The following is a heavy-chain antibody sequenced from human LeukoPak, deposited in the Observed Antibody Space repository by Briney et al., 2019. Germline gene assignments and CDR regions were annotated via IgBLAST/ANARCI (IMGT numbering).Heavy chain of an antibody. CDR1: GGSISSGGYY. J-gene: IGHJ3*02. V-gene: IGHV4-30-2*01. Sequence: KASETLSLTCTVSGGSISSGGYYWSWIRQPPGKGLEWIGYIYHSGSTYYNPSLKSRVTISVDRSKNQFSLKLSSVTAADTAVYYCARDRSKVVVPAANDAFDIWGQGTMVTVSS. CDR3: ARDRSKVVVPAANDAFDI. CDR2: IYHSGST. D-gene: IGHD2-2*01.